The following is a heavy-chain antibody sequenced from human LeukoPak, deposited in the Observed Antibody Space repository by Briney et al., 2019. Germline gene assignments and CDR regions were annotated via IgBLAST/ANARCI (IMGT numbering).Heavy chain of an antibody. CDR3: ARDHAPDY. CDR1: GFTFRNYA. V-gene: IGHV3-30-3*01. Sequence: PGGSLRLSCAASGFTFRNYAMHWVRQAPGKGLEWVAVISYDGSNKYYADSVKGRFTISRDNSKNTLYLQMNSLRAEDTAVYYCARDHAPDYWGQGTLATVSS. CDR2: ISYDGSNK. J-gene: IGHJ4*02.